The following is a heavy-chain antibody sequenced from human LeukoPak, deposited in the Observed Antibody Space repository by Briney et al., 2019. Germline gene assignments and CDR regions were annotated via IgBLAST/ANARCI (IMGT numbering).Heavy chain of an antibody. CDR1: GFTFDDYA. Sequence: GRSLRLSCAASGFTFDDYAMHWVRQAPGKGLEWVPGISWNSGSIGYADSVKGRFTISRDNAKNSLYLQMNSLRAEDMALYYCAKESGYSYGYFGGFDYWGQGTLVTVSS. J-gene: IGHJ4*02. D-gene: IGHD5-18*01. CDR2: ISWNSGSI. V-gene: IGHV3-9*03. CDR3: AKESGYSYGYFGGFDY.